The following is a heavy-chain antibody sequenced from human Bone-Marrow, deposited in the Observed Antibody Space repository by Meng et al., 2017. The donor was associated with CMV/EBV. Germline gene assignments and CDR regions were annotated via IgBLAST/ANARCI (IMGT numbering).Heavy chain of an antibody. CDR1: GGPVSSYA. CDR2: IIPIFGTA. D-gene: IGHD3-22*01. J-gene: IGHJ5*02. V-gene: IGHV1-69*01. Sequence: QVQLVQSGAEVKKPGASVKVSCKASGGPVSSYAISWVRQAPGQGLEWMGGIIPIFGTANYAQKFQGRVTITADESTSTGYMELSSLRSEDTAVYYCARDGAVYYDSSGYYYLFDPWGQGTLVTVSS. CDR3: ARDGAVYYDSSGYYYLFDP.